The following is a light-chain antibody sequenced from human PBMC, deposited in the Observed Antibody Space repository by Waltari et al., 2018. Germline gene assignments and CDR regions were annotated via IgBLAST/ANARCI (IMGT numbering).Light chain of an antibody. V-gene: IGLV1-44*01. CDR2: SND. CDR3: TSWDGGLNGWV. J-gene: IGLJ3*02. Sequence: QSVLTQPPSVSGTPGQSVTLSCSGGSSNIGSNTLNWYQQFAGTAPRLFIYSNDQRPPGVPDRFSGSKSGTSASLAISGLQSEDEADYYCTSWDGGLNGWVFGGGTKLTVL. CDR1: SSNIGSNT.